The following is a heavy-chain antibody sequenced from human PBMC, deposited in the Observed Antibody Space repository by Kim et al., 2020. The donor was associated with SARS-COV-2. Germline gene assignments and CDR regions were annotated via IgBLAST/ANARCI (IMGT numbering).Heavy chain of an antibody. Sequence: GGSLRLSCAASGFTFSTYWMSWVRQAPGKGLEWVANIKQDGSENYYVQSVRGRFTISRDNAKNSLYLQMNSLRAEDTAVYYCARDQGKSGSKSSEFDYWGQGTLVTVSS. CDR3: ARDQGKSGSKSSEFDY. V-gene: IGHV3-7*01. CDR1: GFTFSTYW. J-gene: IGHJ4*02. D-gene: IGHD1-26*01. CDR2: IKQDGSEN.